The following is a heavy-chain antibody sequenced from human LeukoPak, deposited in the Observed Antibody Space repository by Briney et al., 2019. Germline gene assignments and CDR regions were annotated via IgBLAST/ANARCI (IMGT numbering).Heavy chain of an antibody. CDR1: GYTLTELS. D-gene: IGHD3-22*01. CDR3: ATWAYYYDSSGSAS. V-gene: IGHV1-24*01. Sequence: ASVTVSCTVSGYTLTELSMHWVRQAPGKGLEWMGGFDPEDGETIYAQKFQGRVTMTEDTSTDTAYMELSSLRSEDTAVYYCATWAYYYDSSGSASWGKGTLVTVSS. CDR2: FDPEDGET. J-gene: IGHJ4*02.